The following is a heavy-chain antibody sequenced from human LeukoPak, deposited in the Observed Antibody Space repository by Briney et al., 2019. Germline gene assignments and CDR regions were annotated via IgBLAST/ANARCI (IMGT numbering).Heavy chain of an antibody. V-gene: IGHV1-46*01. CDR2: INPSGGST. CDR3: ARVDYYDSSGPSPRYYFDY. D-gene: IGHD3-22*01. CDR1: GYTFTGYY. Sequence: ASVKVSCKASGYTFTGYYMHWVRQAPGQGLEWMGIINPSGGSTSYAQKFQGRVTMTRDMSTSTVYMELSSLRSEDTAVYYCARVDYYDSSGPSPRYYFDYWGQGTLVTVSS. J-gene: IGHJ4*02.